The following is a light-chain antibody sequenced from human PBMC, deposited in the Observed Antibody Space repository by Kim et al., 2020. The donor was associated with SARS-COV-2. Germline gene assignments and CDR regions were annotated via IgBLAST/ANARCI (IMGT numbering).Light chain of an antibody. CDR2: QDS. CDR3: QAWDSSTAV. CDR1: KLGDKY. Sequence: GSPGQTASITCSGDKLGDKYACWYQQKPGQSPVLVIYQDSKRPSGIPERFSGSNSGHTATLTISGTQAMDEADYYCQAWDSSTAVFGGGTQLTVL. J-gene: IGLJ3*02. V-gene: IGLV3-1*01.